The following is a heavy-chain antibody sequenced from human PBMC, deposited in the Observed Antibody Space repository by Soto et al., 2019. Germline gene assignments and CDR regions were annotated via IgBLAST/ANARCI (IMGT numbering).Heavy chain of an antibody. CDR2: IYYSGST. Sequence: PSETLSLTCTVSGGSISSGDYYWSWIRQPPGKGLEWIGYIYYSGSTYYNPSLKSRVTISVDTSKNQFSLKLSSVTAADTAVYYCARSRRGGDFYYDLWSGLQSYYFDYWGQGTLVTVSS. J-gene: IGHJ4*02. D-gene: IGHD3-3*01. CDR3: ARSRRGGDFYYDLWSGLQSYYFDY. CDR1: GGSISSGDYY. V-gene: IGHV4-30-4*01.